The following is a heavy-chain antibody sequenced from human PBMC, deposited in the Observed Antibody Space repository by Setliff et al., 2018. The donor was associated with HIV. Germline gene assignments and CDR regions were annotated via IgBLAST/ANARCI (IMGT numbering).Heavy chain of an antibody. J-gene: IGHJ5*02. CDR3: ARGGQWLLRETGFDP. D-gene: IGHD3-22*01. Sequence: ASVKVSCKASGYTFNSYDINWVRQTTGQGLEWMGWMNPNSGNTGNAQKFQGRVTMTRDTSISTAYMELSSLRSEDTAVYYCARGGQWLLRETGFDPWGQGTLVTVSS. V-gene: IGHV1-8*01. CDR2: MNPNSGNT. CDR1: GYTFNSYD.